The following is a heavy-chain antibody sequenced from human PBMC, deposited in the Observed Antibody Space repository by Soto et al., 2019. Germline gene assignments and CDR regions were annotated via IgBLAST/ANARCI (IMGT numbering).Heavy chain of an antibody. Sequence: PGGSLRLSCAASGFAFNNYAINCVRHSPFKWLEWVSHISGSGGSTDYAESVKGRFSISKDSVNNTLYLHMSSLRAEDTALYFCAKEGPYINSWSSAGYLQHWGLGTQVTVSS. J-gene: IGHJ1*01. CDR1: GFAFNNYA. V-gene: IGHV3-23*01. CDR3: AKEGPYINSWSSAGYLQH. D-gene: IGHD2-2*02. CDR2: ISGSGGST.